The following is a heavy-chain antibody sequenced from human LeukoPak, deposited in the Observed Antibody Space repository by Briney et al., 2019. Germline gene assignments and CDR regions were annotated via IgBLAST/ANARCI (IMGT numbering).Heavy chain of an antibody. D-gene: IGHD3-22*01. CDR1: GFTFRNYA. CDR3: ARDGPPYDSSGYYSYYFDY. J-gene: IGHJ4*02. V-gene: IGHV3-23*01. CDR2: ISGGDGGST. Sequence: GGSLRLSCEASGFTFRNYAMSWVRQAPEKALEWVSAISGGDGGSTYYADSVKGRFIISRDSSKNTIYLQLNSLRAEDTAVYYCARDGPPYDSSGYYSYYFDYWGQGTLVTVSS.